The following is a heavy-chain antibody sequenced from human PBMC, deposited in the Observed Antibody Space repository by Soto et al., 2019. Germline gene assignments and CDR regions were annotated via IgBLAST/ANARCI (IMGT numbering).Heavy chain of an antibody. CDR3: ATVDRSVALVGWFDP. V-gene: IGHV1-69*01. CDR1: GGTFSSYV. D-gene: IGHD2-8*02. Sequence: QVHLEQCGAEVKKPGSSVKVSCKFSGGTFSSYVIIWVRQAPGQGLEWMGGIIPVSGTANYAQKFHGRVTISADAATNTAYMELSSVRFDDTAVYYCATVDRSVALVGWFDPWGQGTLVTVSS. CDR2: IIPVSGTA. J-gene: IGHJ5*02.